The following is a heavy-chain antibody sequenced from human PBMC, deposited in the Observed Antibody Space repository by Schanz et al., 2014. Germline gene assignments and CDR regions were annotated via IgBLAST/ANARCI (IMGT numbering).Heavy chain of an antibody. CDR1: GFTVSSNY. Sequence: EVQLVESGGGLIQPGGSLRLSCVASGFTVSSNYMSWVRQAPGKGLEWVSVIYSDGRTYYGDSVKGRFTISRDNSKNTLYLQMNSLRSEDTAVYYCARAGQDYSDSSGYATYYFGNWGQGTLVTVSS. D-gene: IGHD3-22*01. V-gene: IGHV3-53*01. J-gene: IGHJ4*02. CDR2: IYSDGRT. CDR3: ARAGQDYSDSSGYATYYFGN.